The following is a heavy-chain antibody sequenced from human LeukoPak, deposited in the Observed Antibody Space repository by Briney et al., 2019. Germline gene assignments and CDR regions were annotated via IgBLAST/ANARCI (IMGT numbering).Heavy chain of an antibody. CDR1: GGSISSYY. CDR2: IYYSGST. V-gene: IGHV4-59*12. J-gene: IGHJ4*02. CDR3: ARLKATVSIHAYFDS. D-gene: IGHD4-17*01. Sequence: PSETLSLTCTVSGGSISSYYWSWIRQPPGKGLEWIGYIYYSGSTYYNPSLKSRVTISVDTSKNQFSLKLSSVTAADTAVYYCARLKATVSIHAYFDSWGQGTLVTVSS.